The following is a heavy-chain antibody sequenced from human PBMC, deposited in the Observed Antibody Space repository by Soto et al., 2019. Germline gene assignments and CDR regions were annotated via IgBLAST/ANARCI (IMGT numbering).Heavy chain of an antibody. CDR2: IYYSGST. D-gene: IGHD3-22*01. V-gene: IGHV4-30-4*01. J-gene: IGHJ5*02. CDR1: GGSISSGDYY. Sequence: SETLSLTCTVSGGSISSGDYYWSWIRQPPGKGLEWIGYIYYSGSTYYNPSLKSRVTISVDTSKNQFSLKLSSVTAADTAVYYCANYRVGNYYNRENWFDPWGQGTLVTVSS. CDR3: ANYRVGNYYNRENWFDP.